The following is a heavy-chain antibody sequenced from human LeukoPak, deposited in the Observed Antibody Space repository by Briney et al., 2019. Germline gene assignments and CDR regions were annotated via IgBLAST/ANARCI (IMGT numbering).Heavy chain of an antibody. CDR3: AGSGYDWRGIDY. J-gene: IGHJ4*02. CDR2: IRVRASGSHT. D-gene: IGHD5-12*01. V-gene: IGHV3-11*06. Sequence: GGSLRLSCAASGFTFSDYVMSWFRQAPGQGLEWVSSIRVRASGSHTYYADSVKGRFTISRDNSKNTLYLQMNSLRAEDTAVYYCAGSGYDWRGIDYWGQGTLVTVSS. CDR1: GFTFSDYV.